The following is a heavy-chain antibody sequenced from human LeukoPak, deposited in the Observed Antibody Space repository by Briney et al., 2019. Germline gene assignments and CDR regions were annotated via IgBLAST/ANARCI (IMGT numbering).Heavy chain of an antibody. Sequence: PSEALSLTCAVYGGSFSGYYWSWIRQPPGKGLEWIGEINHSGSTNYNPSLKSRVTISVDTSKNQFSLKLSSVTAADTAVYYCAREPYHTANAFDIWGQGTMVTVSS. CDR1: GGSFSGYY. D-gene: IGHD1-14*01. J-gene: IGHJ3*02. CDR3: AREPYHTANAFDI. CDR2: INHSGST. V-gene: IGHV4-34*01.